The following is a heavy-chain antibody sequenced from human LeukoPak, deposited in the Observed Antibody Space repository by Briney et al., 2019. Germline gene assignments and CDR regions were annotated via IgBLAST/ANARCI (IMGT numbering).Heavy chain of an antibody. V-gene: IGHV1-18*01. Sequence: GASVKVSCKASGYTFTSYGISWVRQAPGQGLEWMGWTSAYNGDTNYAQKLQGRVTMTTDTSTSTAYMELRSLRSDDTAVYYCARDRMGYSYGRGPYYYYGMDVWGQGTTVTVSS. CDR1: GYTFTSYG. D-gene: IGHD5-18*01. CDR2: TSAYNGDT. CDR3: ARDRMGYSYGRGPYYYYGMDV. J-gene: IGHJ6*02.